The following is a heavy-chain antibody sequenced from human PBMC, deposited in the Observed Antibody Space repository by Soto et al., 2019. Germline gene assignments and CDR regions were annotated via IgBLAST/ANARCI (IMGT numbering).Heavy chain of an antibody. D-gene: IGHD3-22*01. V-gene: IGHV3-7*01. CDR2: IKQDGSEK. Sequence: GGSLRLSCAASGFTFSNYWMSWVRQAPGKGLEGVDNIKQDGSEKYYVDSVKGRFTISRDNAKNSLFLQMNSLRVEDTAVYYCPTRPHDSDRTGYLGVFDXWGPGPLVTVSX. CDR3: PTRPHDSDRTGYLGVFDX. CDR1: GFTFSNYW. J-gene: IGHJ4*02.